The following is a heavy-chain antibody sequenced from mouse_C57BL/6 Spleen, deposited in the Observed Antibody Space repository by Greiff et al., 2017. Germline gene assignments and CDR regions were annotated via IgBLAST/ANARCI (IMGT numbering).Heavy chain of an antibody. CDR2: IYPGSGST. CDR1: GYTFTSYW. J-gene: IGHJ4*01. Sequence: VQLQQSGAELVKPGASVKMSCKASGYTFTSYWITWVKQRPGQGLEWIGDIYPGSGSTNYNEKFKSKATLTVDTSSSTAYMQLSSLTSEDSAVYYCARGYDYAFYAMDYWGQGTSVTVSS. V-gene: IGHV1-55*01. CDR3: ARGYDYAFYAMDY. D-gene: IGHD2-4*01.